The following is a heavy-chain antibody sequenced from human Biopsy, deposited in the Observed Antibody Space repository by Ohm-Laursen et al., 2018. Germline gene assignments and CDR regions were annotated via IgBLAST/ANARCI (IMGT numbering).Heavy chain of an antibody. Sequence: SQTLSLTCAISGDSVSSNRAAWNWIRQSPSRGLEWLGRTFYRAKWYTDFAVSVKSRITLTPDPSTNQFSLQLNPVTPDDTAVYYCARSGSDSLNYYFDFWGQGTLVTVSS. CDR1: GDSVSSNRAA. CDR3: ARSGSDSLNYYFDF. D-gene: IGHD2-21*02. J-gene: IGHJ4*02. CDR2: TFYRAKWYT. V-gene: IGHV6-1*01.